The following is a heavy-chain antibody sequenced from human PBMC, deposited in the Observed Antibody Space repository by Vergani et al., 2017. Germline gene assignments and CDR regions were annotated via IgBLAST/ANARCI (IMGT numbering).Heavy chain of an antibody. D-gene: IGHD3-10*01. V-gene: IGHV4-61*02. CDR1: GGSITSGSFY. Sequence: QVQLHESGPGLVKPSQTLSLTCTVSGGSITSGSFYWSWIRQPAGKGLEWIGRIHSSGTTNYNPSLKSPVTLSVDTSKNQLSLRMTSVTAADTAVYYCARDSWTSELRGVYWFDTWGQGTLVSVSS. CDR2: IHSSGTT. CDR3: ARDSWTSELRGVYWFDT. J-gene: IGHJ5*02.